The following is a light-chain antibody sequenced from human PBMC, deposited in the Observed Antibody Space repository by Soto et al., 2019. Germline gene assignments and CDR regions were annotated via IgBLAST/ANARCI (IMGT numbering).Light chain of an antibody. CDR3: QQYNGYILS. Sequence: DIQMTQSPSSLSASVGDRVTITCRASQSISSYLNWYQQKPGKAPKLLIYAASSLQSGVPSRFSGSGSGTGFTLTISSLQPDDIASYYCQQYNGYILSLGGGTKVDIK. CDR1: QSISSY. J-gene: IGKJ4*01. V-gene: IGKV1-39*01. CDR2: AAS.